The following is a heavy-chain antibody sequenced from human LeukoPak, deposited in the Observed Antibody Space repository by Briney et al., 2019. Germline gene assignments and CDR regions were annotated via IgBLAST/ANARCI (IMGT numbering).Heavy chain of an antibody. CDR1: GYTFTSYY. CDR3: ARVLTYYDILTGYSTYYFDY. CDR2: SNPSVGST. V-gene: IGHV1-46*01. D-gene: IGHD3-9*01. J-gene: IGHJ4*02. Sequence: GASVKVSCKASGYTFTSYYMHWVRQALGKGLNWMGKSNPSVGSTSYAQKFQGRVTMTRDTSTSTVYMELSSLRSEDTAVYYCARVLTYYDILTGYSTYYFDYWGQGTLVTVSS.